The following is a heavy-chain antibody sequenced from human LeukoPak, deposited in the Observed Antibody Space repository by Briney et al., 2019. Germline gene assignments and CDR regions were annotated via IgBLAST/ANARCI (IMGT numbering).Heavy chain of an antibody. J-gene: IGHJ6*03. Sequence: GGSLRLSCAASGFTFSSYEMNWVRQAPGKGLEWVSYISSSSSYIYYADSVKGRFTISRDNAKNSLYLQMNSLRAEDTALYYCAVTCYYDSSGPKSCYYYYMDVWGKGTTVTISS. CDR1: GFTFSSYE. CDR2: ISSSSSYI. D-gene: IGHD3-22*01. CDR3: AVTCYYDSSGPKSCYYYYMDV. V-gene: IGHV3-21*05.